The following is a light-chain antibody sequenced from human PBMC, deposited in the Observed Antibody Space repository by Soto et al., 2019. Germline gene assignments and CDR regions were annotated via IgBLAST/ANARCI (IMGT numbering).Light chain of an antibody. Sequence: EIVLTQSPGTLSLSPGETATLSCRASQSLTTRYLAWYQQKPGQAPRLLIYAASTRATGTPDRFSGSGSGTDFTLTISSLEPEEFAVYFCQQYASSGVYTFGQGTKLEIK. CDR1: QSLTTRY. CDR2: AAS. J-gene: IGKJ2*01. CDR3: QQYASSGVYT. V-gene: IGKV3-20*01.